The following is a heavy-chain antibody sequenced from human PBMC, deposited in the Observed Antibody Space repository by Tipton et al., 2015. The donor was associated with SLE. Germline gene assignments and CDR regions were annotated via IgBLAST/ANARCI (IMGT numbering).Heavy chain of an antibody. CDR1: GYTFTSYG. Sequence: QLVQSGAEVKKPGASVKVSCKASGYTFTSYGISWVRQAPGQGLEWMGWISAYNGNTNYAQKLQGRVTMTTDTSTSAAYMELRSLRSDDTAVYYCARDRAYYDFWGGYPHMGERPPFDYWGQGSLVTVSS. CDR3: ARDRAYYDFWGGYPHMGERPPFDY. D-gene: IGHD3-3*01. CDR2: ISAYNGNT. J-gene: IGHJ4*02. V-gene: IGHV1-18*01.